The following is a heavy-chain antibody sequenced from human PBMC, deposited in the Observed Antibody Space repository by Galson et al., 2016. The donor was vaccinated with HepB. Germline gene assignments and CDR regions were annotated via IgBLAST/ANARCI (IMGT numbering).Heavy chain of an antibody. J-gene: IGHJ4*02. D-gene: IGHD6-13*01. V-gene: IGHV3-23*01. CDR1: EFTFSGYA. CDR2: ISDSGGST. Sequence: SLRLSCAVSEFTFSGYAMSWVRQAPGKGLEWVSGISDSGGSTYFADSVMGRFTISRDNSNNTLFLQMNSLRVEDTAVYYCAKGRSAIAAAGLNYWGQGTLVTVSS. CDR3: AKGRSAIAAAGLNY.